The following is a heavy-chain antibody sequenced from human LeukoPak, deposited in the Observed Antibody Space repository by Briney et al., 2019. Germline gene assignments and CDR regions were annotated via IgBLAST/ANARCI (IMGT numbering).Heavy chain of an antibody. V-gene: IGHV3-23*01. J-gene: IGHJ4*02. D-gene: IGHD1-1*01. CDR1: GFTFTDFA. Sequence: GGSLRPSCAASGFTFTDFAMNWVRQAPGKGLEWVSTISASGTITYYADSVKGRCTISRDYSKNTVYLQMNSLRAEDTAVYYCAYLGLSSDWNDVPGPQIDYWGQGTLVSVSS. CDR3: AYLGLSSDWNDVPGPQIDY. CDR2: ISASGTIT.